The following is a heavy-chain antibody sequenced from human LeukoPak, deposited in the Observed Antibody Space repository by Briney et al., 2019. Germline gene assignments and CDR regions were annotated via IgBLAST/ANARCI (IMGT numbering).Heavy chain of an antibody. J-gene: IGHJ4*02. Sequence: QPGRSLRLSCAASGFTFSSYGMHWVRQAPGKGLEWVAVISSDGSNKYYADSVKGRFTISRDNSKNTLYLQMNSLRAEDTAVYYCAKDLPDCSGGSCYSSGSDYWGREPWSPSPQ. CDR1: GFTFSSYG. CDR2: ISSDGSNK. CDR3: AKDLPDCSGGSCYSSGSDY. D-gene: IGHD2-15*01. V-gene: IGHV3-30*18.